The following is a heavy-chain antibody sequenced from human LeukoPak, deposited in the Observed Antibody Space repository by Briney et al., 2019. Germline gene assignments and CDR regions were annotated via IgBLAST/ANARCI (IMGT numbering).Heavy chain of an antibody. CDR1: GFAFSSYS. V-gene: IGHV3-21*01. J-gene: IGHJ4*02. CDR3: ARASLSEIIAAEAFFDS. CDR2: ISGSSTYI. D-gene: IGHD6-13*01. Sequence: PGGSLRLSCAASGFAFSSYSVNWVRQAPGKGLEWVLSISGSSTYIYSANSLKGRFSISRDNAKNSLYLQMNSLRAEDTAVYFCARASLSEIIAAEAFFDSWGQGTLVTVSS.